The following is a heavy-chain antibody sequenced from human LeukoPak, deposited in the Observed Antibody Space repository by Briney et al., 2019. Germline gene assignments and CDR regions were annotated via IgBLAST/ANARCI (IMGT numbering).Heavy chain of an antibody. CDR1: GGTFSSYA. V-gene: IGHV1-69*04. D-gene: IGHD3-10*01. CDR3: ARDGGPQLERITMVREPTLDAYGMDV. Sequence: GASVKVSCKASGGTFSSYAISWVRQAPGQGLEWMGRIIPILGIANYAQKFQGRVTITADKSTSTAYMELSSLRSEDTAVYYCARDGGPQLERITMVREPTLDAYGMDVWGQGTTVTVSS. CDR2: IIPILGIA. J-gene: IGHJ6*02.